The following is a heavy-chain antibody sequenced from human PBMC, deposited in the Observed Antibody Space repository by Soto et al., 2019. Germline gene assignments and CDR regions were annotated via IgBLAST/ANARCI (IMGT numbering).Heavy chain of an antibody. V-gene: IGHV3-74*03. Sequence: PGGSLRLSCAASGLTFRSYWMHWVRQAPGKGLVWVSRINTDGSVAMYVDSVKGRFTISRDNAKNSLYLQMNGLRAEDTAVFYCARARFGTPMVPDAYFDYWGQGTLVTVSS. CDR1: GLTFRSYW. CDR2: INTDGSVA. CDR3: ARARFGTPMVPDAYFDY. D-gene: IGHD5-18*01. J-gene: IGHJ4*02.